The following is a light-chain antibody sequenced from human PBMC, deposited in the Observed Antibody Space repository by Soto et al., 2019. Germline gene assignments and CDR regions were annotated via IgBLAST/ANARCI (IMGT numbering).Light chain of an antibody. V-gene: IGKV1-5*03. CDR1: QFMSVW. J-gene: IGKJ3*01. CDR2: KAS. CDR3: QQYNSFPLT. Sequence: DIQMTQSPSTLSACVGDRVTITCRASQFMSVWLAWYQQKPGTAPKLLIYKASSLESGVPTRFSGSGSGTEFTLTISSLQPDDSATYYCQQYNSFPLTFGPGTKVDIK.